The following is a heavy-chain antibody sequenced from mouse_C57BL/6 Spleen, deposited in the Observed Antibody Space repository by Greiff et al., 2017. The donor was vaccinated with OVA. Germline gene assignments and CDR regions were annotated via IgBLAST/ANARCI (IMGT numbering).Heavy chain of an antibody. CDR3: ARLHDGYYVWFAY. Sequence: QVQLQQSGAELVKPGASVKISCKASGYAFSSYWMNWVKQRPGKGLEWIGQIYPGDGDTNYNGKFKGKATLTADKSSSTAYMPLSSLTSEDSAVYFCARLHDGYYVWFAYWGQGTLVTVSA. J-gene: IGHJ3*01. V-gene: IGHV1-80*01. CDR1: GYAFSSYW. CDR2: IYPGDGDT. D-gene: IGHD2-3*01.